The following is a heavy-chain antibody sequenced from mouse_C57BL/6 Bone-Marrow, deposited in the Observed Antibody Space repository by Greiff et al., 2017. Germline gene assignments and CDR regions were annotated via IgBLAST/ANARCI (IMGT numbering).Heavy chain of an antibody. V-gene: IGHV1-81*01. CDR3: AIELLRSYYFDY. Sequence: VKLQESGAELARPGASVKLSCKASGYTFTSYGISWVKQRTGQGLEWIGEIYPRSGNTYYNEKFKGKATLTADKSSSTAYMELRSLTSEDSAVYFCAIELLRSYYFDYWGQGTTLTVSS. D-gene: IGHD1-1*01. CDR2: IYPRSGNT. CDR1: GYTFTSYG. J-gene: IGHJ2*01.